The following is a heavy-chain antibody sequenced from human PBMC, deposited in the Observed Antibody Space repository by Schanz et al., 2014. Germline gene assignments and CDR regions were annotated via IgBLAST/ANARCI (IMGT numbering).Heavy chain of an antibody. CDR3: ARGPATGAFDI. J-gene: IGHJ3*02. Sequence: QLMQSGSEVRKPGASVRVSCKASGYSFTTYDVNWVRQATGQGLEWMGLINPSVGNTNYAQKFRGRVTMTRDTSTSTVYMELSSLRSEYTAVYFCARGPATGAFDIWGQGTMVTVSS. V-gene: IGHV1-46*03. CDR2: INPSVGNT. CDR1: GYSFTTYD.